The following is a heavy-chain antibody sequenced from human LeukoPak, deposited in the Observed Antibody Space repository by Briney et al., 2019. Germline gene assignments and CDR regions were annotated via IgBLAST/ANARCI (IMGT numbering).Heavy chain of an antibody. CDR2: ISGSGGST. J-gene: IGHJ4*02. CDR3: AKAGYSSSWYSGYFDY. Sequence: GGSLRLSCAASGFTFSSYSMNWVRQAPGKGLEWVSAISGSGGSTYYADSVKGRFTISRDNSKNTLYLQMNSLRAEDTAVYYCAKAGYSSSWYSGYFDYWGQGTLVTVSS. D-gene: IGHD6-13*01. CDR1: GFTFSSYS. V-gene: IGHV3-23*01.